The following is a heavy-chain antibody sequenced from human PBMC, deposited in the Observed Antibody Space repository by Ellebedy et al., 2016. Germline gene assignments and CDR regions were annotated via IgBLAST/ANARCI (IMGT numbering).Heavy chain of an antibody. D-gene: IGHD2-21*02. V-gene: IGHV2-5*02. CDR3: AHRRARGDLPESDNWFDP. Sequence: SGPTLVKPTETLTLTCSFSGFSLSTSAVAVGWICQPPGKALEWLAPIYWDDDKLYSPSLRGRLTIAKDASKNQVVLTITNVDPADTATYYCAHRRARGDLPESDNWFDPWGLGTLVIVTS. CDR2: IYWDDDK. J-gene: IGHJ5*02. CDR1: GFSLSTSAVA.